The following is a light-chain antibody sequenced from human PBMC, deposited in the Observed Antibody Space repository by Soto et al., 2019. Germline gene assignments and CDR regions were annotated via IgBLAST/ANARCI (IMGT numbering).Light chain of an antibody. Sequence: QSVLTQPPSVSAAPGQKVTISCSGSSSNIGGNSVSWYQQLPGTAPKLLIYDDNKRPSGIPDRFSGYKSGTSATLGITGFQTGDEADYYCGSWDSSLTAYVFGTATKVTV. CDR2: DDN. CDR3: GSWDSSLTAYV. V-gene: IGLV1-51*01. J-gene: IGLJ1*01. CDR1: SSNIGGNS.